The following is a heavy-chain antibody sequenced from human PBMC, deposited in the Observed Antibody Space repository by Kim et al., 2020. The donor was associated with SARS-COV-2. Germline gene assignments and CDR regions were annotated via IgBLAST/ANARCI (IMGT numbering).Heavy chain of an antibody. D-gene: IGHD4-4*01. J-gene: IGHJ6*03. CDR2: ISYDGSNK. CDR3: ATSQPPTVTTYYYYYMDV. Sequence: GGSLRLSCAASGFTFSSYGMHWVRQAPGKGLEWVAVISYDGSNKYYADSVKGRFTISRDNSKNTLYLQMNSLRAEDTAVYYCATSQPPTVTTYYYYYMDVWGKGTTVTVSS. CDR1: GFTFSSYG. V-gene: IGHV3-30*03.